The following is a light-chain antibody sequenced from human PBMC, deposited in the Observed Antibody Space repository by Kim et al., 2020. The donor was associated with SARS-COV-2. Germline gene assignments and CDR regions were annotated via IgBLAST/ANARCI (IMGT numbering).Light chain of an antibody. CDR2: DVS. Sequence: GQSITISCTGTSSDVGGYNYVSWYQQHPGKAPKRMIYDVSKRPSGVSNRFSGSKSGNTASLTISGLQAEDEADYYCSSYTSSSTWVFGGGTQLTVL. J-gene: IGLJ3*02. CDR1: SSDVGGYNY. CDR3: SSYTSSSTWV. V-gene: IGLV2-14*04.